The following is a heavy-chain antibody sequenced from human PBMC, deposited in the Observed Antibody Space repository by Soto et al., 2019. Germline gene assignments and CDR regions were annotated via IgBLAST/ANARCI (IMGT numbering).Heavy chain of an antibody. CDR3: VRGASLNFDY. D-gene: IGHD1-26*01. CDR1: GFTFDDNA. V-gene: IGHV3-20*03. J-gene: IGHJ4*02. CDR2: VNWNGGST. Sequence: EVQLVESGGGVLRPGGSLRPPFAASGFTFDDNAMSWAGQAPGKGLEWVSGVNWNGGSTGYADSVKGRFTISRDNAKNSLYLQMNSLRAEDTAFYYCVRGASLNFDYWGQGTLVTVSS.